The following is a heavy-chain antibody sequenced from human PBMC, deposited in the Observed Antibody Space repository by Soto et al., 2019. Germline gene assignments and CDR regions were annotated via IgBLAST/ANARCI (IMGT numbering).Heavy chain of an antibody. J-gene: IGHJ4*02. Sequence: SLRLSCAASGVTFSSYAMHWVRQAPGKGLEWVAVISYDGSNKYYADSVKGRFTISRDNSKNTLYLQMNSLRAEDTAVYYCARDYRLRPASYDSSGDYPAFDHLRQGT. CDR3: ARDYRLRPASYDSSGDYPAFDH. V-gene: IGHV3-30-3*01. CDR2: ISYDGSNK. D-gene: IGHD3-22*01. CDR1: GVTFSSYA.